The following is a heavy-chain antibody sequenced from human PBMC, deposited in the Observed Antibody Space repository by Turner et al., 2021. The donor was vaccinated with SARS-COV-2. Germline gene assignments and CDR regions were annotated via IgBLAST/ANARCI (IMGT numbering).Heavy chain of an antibody. Sequence: QVQLVQSGAEAEKPGASVKVSCKASGYTFTSFYMHWVRQAPGQGLEWMGIINPSGGSTNYAQKFQGRVTMTRDTSTSTVYMELSSLRSEDTAVYYCASSLPAPGGVPGRLNYWGQGALVTVSS. CDR1: GYTFTSFY. D-gene: IGHD2-8*02. CDR3: ASSLPAPGGVPGRLNY. CDR2: INPSGGST. V-gene: IGHV1-46*01. J-gene: IGHJ4*02.